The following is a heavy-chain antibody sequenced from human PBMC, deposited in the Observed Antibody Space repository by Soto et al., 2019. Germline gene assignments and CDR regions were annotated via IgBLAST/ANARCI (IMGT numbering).Heavy chain of an antibody. Sequence: ASVKVSCKASGYTFTSYYMHWVRQAPGQGLEWMGIINPSGGSTSYAQKFQGRVTMTRDTSTSTVYMELSSLRSEDTAVYYCARAYGTIFDYYGMDVWGQGTTVTVS. CDR3: ARAYGTIFDYYGMDV. J-gene: IGHJ6*02. CDR2: INPSGGST. V-gene: IGHV1-46*01. CDR1: GYTFTSYY. D-gene: IGHD3-9*01.